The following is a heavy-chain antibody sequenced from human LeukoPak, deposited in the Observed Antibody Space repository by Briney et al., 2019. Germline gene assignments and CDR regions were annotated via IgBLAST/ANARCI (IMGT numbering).Heavy chain of an antibody. V-gene: IGHV3-23*01. J-gene: IGHJ4*02. Sequence: GGSLRLSCAASGFTFSSYAMSWVRQAPGKGLEWVSAISGSGGSTYYADSVKGRFTISRDNAKNSLYLQMNSLRAEDTALYYCAKANIAAAAPFDYWGQGTLVTVSS. CDR2: ISGSGGST. CDR3: AKANIAAAAPFDY. CDR1: GFTFSSYA. D-gene: IGHD6-13*01.